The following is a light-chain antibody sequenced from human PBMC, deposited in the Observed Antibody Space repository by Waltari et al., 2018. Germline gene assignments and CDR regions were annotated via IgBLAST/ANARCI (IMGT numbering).Light chain of an antibody. CDR3: SSYTSSSTGVV. CDR2: DVS. V-gene: IGLV2-14*01. Sequence: QSALTQPASVSGSPGQSITISCTGTSSDVGGYNYVSWYQQHPGKAPKLLIYDVSNRPSGVSNRFSVSKSGNTASLTISGLQAEDGADYYCSSYTSSSTGVVFGGGTKLTVL. J-gene: IGLJ2*01. CDR1: SSDVGGYNY.